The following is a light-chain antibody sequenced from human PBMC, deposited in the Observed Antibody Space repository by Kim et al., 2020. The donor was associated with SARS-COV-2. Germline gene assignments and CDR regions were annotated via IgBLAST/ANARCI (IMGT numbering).Light chain of an antibody. V-gene: IGKV1-17*03. CDR2: VAS. Sequence: DIQMTQSPSGMSASVGDRVTITCRASQGISKSLAWFQQKPGTLPKRLIYVASTLQSGVPSRFSGSGSGTEFTLTISSLQPEDFATYYCLQHNSYPYTFGQGTKVDIK. J-gene: IGKJ2*01. CDR3: LQHNSYPYT. CDR1: QGISKS.